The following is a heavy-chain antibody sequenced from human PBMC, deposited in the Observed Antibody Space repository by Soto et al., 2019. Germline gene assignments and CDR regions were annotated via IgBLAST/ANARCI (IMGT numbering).Heavy chain of an antibody. CDR3: AKETAADGTQ. Sequence: GGSLRLSCVASGFTFNNYAISWVRQAPGKGLKWVSGISASGAGTKYADSVKGRFTISRDNSKNTLYLQMNSMRAEDTAVYYCAKETAADGTQWGQGTLVTVSS. CDR2: ISASGAGT. J-gene: IGHJ4*02. D-gene: IGHD6-13*01. V-gene: IGHV3-23*01. CDR1: GFTFNNYA.